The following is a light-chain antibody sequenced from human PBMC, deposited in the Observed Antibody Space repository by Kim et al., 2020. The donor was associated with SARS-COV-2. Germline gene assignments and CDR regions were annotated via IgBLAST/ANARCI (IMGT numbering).Light chain of an antibody. CDR1: QSIRSY. V-gene: IGKV1-39*01. Sequence: ASVADRVTIKCRASQSIRSYLNWSQQTPGKAPKLLMYAASNLQGGVPSRFSGSGSGTDFTLTISSLQPEDFATYYCQQGYRTPRTFGQGTKVDIK. CDR2: AAS. J-gene: IGKJ1*01. CDR3: QQGYRTPRT.